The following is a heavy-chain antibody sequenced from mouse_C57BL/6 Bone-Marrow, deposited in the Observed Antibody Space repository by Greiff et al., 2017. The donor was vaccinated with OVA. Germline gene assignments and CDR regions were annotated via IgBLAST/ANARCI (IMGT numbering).Heavy chain of an antibody. CDR3: TTRIYYGNYVGAMDY. CDR1: GFNIKDDY. Sequence: VQLKESGAELVRPGASVKLSCTASGFNIKDDYMHWVKQRPEQGLEWIGWIDPENGDTEYASKFQGKATITADTSSNTAYLQLSSLTSEDTAVYYCTTRIYYGNYVGAMDYWGQGTSVTVSS. J-gene: IGHJ4*01. CDR2: IDPENGDT. D-gene: IGHD2-1*01. V-gene: IGHV14-4*01.